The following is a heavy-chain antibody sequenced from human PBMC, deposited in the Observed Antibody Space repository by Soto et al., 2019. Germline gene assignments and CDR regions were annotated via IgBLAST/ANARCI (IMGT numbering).Heavy chain of an antibody. J-gene: IGHJ4*02. CDR3: AKDISNYAGRGIDY. CDR1: GFTFDDYA. Sequence: EVQLVESGGGLVQPGRSLRLSCAASGFTFDDYAMHWVRQAPGKGLEWVSGISWNSCSIGYADSVKGRFTISRDNAKNSLYLQMNSLRAEDTALYYCAKDISNYAGRGIDYWGQGTLVTVSS. V-gene: IGHV3-9*01. CDR2: ISWNSCSI. D-gene: IGHD4-4*01.